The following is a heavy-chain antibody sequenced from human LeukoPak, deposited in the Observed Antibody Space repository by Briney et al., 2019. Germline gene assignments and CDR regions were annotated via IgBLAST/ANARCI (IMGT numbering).Heavy chain of an antibody. CDR2: IYYSGST. CDR3: ARVVYDSSDYLFDY. CDR1: GGSISSGGYY. Sequence: PSETLSLTCTVSGGSISSGGYYWSWIRQHPGKGLEWIGYIYYSGSTYYNPSLKSRVTISVDTSKNQFSLKLSSVTAADTAVYYCARVVYDSSDYLFDYWGQGTLVTVSS. J-gene: IGHJ4*02. V-gene: IGHV4-31*03. D-gene: IGHD3-22*01.